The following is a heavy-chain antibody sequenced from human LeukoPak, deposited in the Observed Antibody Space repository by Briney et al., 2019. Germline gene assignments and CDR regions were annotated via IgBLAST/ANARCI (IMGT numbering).Heavy chain of an antibody. D-gene: IGHD6-13*01. CDR3: ARGNIAAAGTMGY. V-gene: IGHV1-18*01. CDR1: GGTFSSYA. Sequence: ASVKVCCKASGGTFSSYAISWVRQAPGQGLEWRGWISAYNGNTNYAQKLQGRVTMTTDTSTSTAYMELRSMRSDDTAVYYCARGNIAAAGTMGYWGQGTLVTVSS. CDR2: ISAYNGNT. J-gene: IGHJ4*02.